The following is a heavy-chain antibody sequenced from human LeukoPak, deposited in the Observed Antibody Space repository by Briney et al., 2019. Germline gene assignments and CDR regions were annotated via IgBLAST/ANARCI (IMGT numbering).Heavy chain of an antibody. Sequence: GGSLRLSCAASGFTVSSNYMSWVRQAPGKGLEWVSVIYSGGSTYYADSVKGRFTISRDNSKNTLYLQMNSLRAEDTAVYYCARDRYVAGIPYYYYGMDVWGQGTTVTVSS. D-gene: IGHD6-19*01. CDR1: GFTVSSNY. CDR2: IYSGGST. CDR3: ARDRYVAGIPYYYYGMDV. V-gene: IGHV3-66*01. J-gene: IGHJ6*02.